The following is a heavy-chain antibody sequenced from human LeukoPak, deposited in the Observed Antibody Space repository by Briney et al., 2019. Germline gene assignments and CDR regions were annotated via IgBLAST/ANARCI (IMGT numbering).Heavy chain of an antibody. CDR3: ARVVGATTPYFDY. V-gene: IGHV4-39*07. J-gene: IGHJ4*02. CDR2: IYYSGST. D-gene: IGHD1-26*01. CDR1: GGSISSSSYY. Sequence: PSETLSLTCTVSGGSISSSSYYRGWIRQPPGKGLEWIGSIYYSGSTYYNPSLKSRVTISVDTSKNQFSLKLSSVTAADTAVYYCARVVGATTPYFDYWGQGTLVTVSS.